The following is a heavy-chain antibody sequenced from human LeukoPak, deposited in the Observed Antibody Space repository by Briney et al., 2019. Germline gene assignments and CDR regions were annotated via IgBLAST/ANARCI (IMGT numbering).Heavy chain of an antibody. J-gene: IGHJ4*02. CDR1: GFNFGIYG. Sequence: GGSLRLSCTASGFNFGIYGMHWVRQAPGKGLEWVAVMWDDGTNEYYVESVKGRFTISRDNGKRTLYPQMNSLRVEDTAVYYCATTEGDYDFWSGLDYWGQGTLVTVSS. CDR3: ATTEGDYDFWSGLDY. CDR2: MWDDGTNE. D-gene: IGHD3-3*01. V-gene: IGHV3-33*01.